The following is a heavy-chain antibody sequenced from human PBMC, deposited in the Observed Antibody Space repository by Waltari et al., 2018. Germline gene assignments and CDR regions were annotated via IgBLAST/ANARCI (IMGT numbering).Heavy chain of an antibody. J-gene: IGHJ4*02. D-gene: IGHD5-18*01. V-gene: IGHV1-2*02. Sequence: QVQLVQSGAEVKKTGDSVKDSCKASGYTFTGYCMHWVRQAPGQGLEWMGRINPNSVGTNYAQKFQGRVTMTRDTSISTAYMELSRLRSDDTAVYYCAREPTAGYSYANWGQGTLVTVSS. CDR1: GYTFTGYC. CDR3: AREPTAGYSYAN. CDR2: INPNSVGT.